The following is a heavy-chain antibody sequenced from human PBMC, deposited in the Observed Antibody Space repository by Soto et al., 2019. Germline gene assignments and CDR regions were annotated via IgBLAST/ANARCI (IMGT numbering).Heavy chain of an antibody. CDR2: IDYSGST. D-gene: IGHD2-15*01. Sequence: QVQLQESGPGLVKPSQTLSLTCTVSGGSISSGGYYWSWIRQHPGKGLEWIGYIDYSGSTYYNPSLQSRVTISVDTSKNQFSLEMSYVTGDETGVYYCARGSVAAATLFDYRGPGTLVTVSS. CDR3: ARGSVAAATLFDY. V-gene: IGHV4-31*03. J-gene: IGHJ4*02. CDR1: GGSISSGGYY.